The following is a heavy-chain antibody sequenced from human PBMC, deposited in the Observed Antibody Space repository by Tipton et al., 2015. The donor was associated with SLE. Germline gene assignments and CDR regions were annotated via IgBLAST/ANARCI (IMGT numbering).Heavy chain of an antibody. CDR2: ISSSSSYI. D-gene: IGHD3-9*01. CDR1: GFTFSSYS. Sequence: GSLRLSCAASGFTFSSYSMNWVRQAPGKGLEWVSSISSSSSYIYYADSVKGRFTISRDNAKNSLYLQMNSLRAEDTAVYYCARDPHPLTGYHPDFDYWGQGTLVTVSS. CDR3: ARDPHPLTGYHPDFDY. V-gene: IGHV3-21*03. J-gene: IGHJ4*02.